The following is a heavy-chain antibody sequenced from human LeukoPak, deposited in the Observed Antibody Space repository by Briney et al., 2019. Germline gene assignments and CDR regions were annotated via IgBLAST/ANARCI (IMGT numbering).Heavy chain of an antibody. Sequence: GGSLRLSCAASGFTFSNAWMSWVRQAPGKGLEWVGLIKNKLDGGTTECAAPVKGRFTISRDDSKDTLYLEMNSLKTEDTAMYYCTEMNDRVAFRIWGQGTMVTVSS. V-gene: IGHV3-15*01. CDR3: TEMNDRVAFRI. CDR2: IKNKLDGGTT. J-gene: IGHJ3*02. D-gene: IGHD3-3*02. CDR1: GFTFSNAW.